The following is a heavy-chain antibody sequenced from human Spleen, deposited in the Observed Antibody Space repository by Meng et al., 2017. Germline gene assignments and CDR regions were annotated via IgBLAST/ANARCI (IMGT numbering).Heavy chain of an antibody. CDR3: ARNIRYFTGDYYFDY. CDR1: GYSITGSYN. CDR2: IYQSGST. J-gene: IGHJ4*02. Sequence: SETLSLTCAVSGYSITGSYNWGWIRQSPGKGLEWIGSIYQSGSTYYNPSLKSRVTMSADTSKNQFSLKLTSVTAADTAVYYCARNIRYFTGDYYFDYWGQGTLVTVSS. D-gene: IGHD3-9*01. V-gene: IGHV4-38-2*01.